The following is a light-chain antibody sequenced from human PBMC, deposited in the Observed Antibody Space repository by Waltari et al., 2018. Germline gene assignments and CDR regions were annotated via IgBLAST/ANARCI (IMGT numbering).Light chain of an antibody. J-gene: IGLJ7*01. CDR2: RDN. CDR1: NIGGKN. CDR3: QVWDSSTAV. Sequence: SYDLTQPLSVSVALGQTARITCGGNNIGGKNVPWYQQKPGQAPLLVIYRDNNRPSRIPERFSGSNSENTATLTISRAQAADEADYYCQVWDSSTAVFGGGTQLTVL. V-gene: IGLV3-9*01.